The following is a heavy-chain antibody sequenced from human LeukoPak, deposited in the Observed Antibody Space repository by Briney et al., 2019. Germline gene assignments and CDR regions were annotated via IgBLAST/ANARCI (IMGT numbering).Heavy chain of an antibody. CDR2: ISYDGSNK. D-gene: IGHD3-9*01. J-gene: IGHJ6*02. CDR1: GFTFSSYG. Sequence: GGSLRLSCVVSGFTFSSYGMHWVRQAPGKGLEGVAVISYDGSNKYYADSVKGRFTISRDNSKNTLYLQMNSLRAEDTAVYYCAKEIPTGYSYYYYGMDVWGQGTTVTVSS. V-gene: IGHV3-30*18. CDR3: AKEIPTGYSYYYYGMDV.